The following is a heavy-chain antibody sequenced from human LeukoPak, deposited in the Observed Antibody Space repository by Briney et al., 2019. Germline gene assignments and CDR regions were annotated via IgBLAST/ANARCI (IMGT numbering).Heavy chain of an antibody. CDR1: GGSISSSSYY. D-gene: IGHD6-13*01. Sequence: SETLSLTCTVSGGSISSSSYYWGWIRQPPGKGLEWIGSIYYSGSTYYNPSLKSRVTISVDTSKNQFSLKLSSVTAADTAVYYCASNGFWGSSWYFNYFDYWGQGTLVTVSS. V-gene: IGHV4-39*07. J-gene: IGHJ4*02. CDR2: IYYSGST. CDR3: ASNGFWGSSWYFNYFDY.